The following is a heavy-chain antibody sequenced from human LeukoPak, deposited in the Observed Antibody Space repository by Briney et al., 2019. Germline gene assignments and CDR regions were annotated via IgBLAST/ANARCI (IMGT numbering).Heavy chain of an antibody. V-gene: IGHV1-3*03. Sequence: ASVSVSCKASGYTFTSYAMHWVRQAPGQRLEWMGWINAGNGNTKYSQEFQGRVTITRDTSASTAYMELSSLRSEDTAIYYCAGGWEPYDYFFDPWGQGTLVIVSS. J-gene: IGHJ5*02. CDR3: AGGWEPYDYFFDP. CDR1: GYTFTSYA. CDR2: INAGNGNT. D-gene: IGHD5-12*01.